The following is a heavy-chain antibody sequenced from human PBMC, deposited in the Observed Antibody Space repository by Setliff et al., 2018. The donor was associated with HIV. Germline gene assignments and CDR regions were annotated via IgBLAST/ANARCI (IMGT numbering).Heavy chain of an antibody. CDR1: GFTFSSYW. CDR3: ARSPLVTSSPPLYYFDY. J-gene: IGHJ4*02. Sequence: GGSLRLSCAASGFTFSSYWMSWVRQAPGKGLEWVANIKQDGSEKYYVDSVKGRFTISRDNAKNSLYLQMNSLRAEDTAVYYCARSPLVTSSPPLYYFDYWGQGALVTVSS. D-gene: IGHD3-9*01. V-gene: IGHV3-7*01. CDR2: IKQDGSEK.